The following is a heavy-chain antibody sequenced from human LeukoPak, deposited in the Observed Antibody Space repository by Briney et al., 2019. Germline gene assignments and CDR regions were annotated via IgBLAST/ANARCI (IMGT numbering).Heavy chain of an antibody. CDR1: GFTFSSYA. CDR2: ISARGDST. CDR3: ARGAYGDYDY. J-gene: IGHJ4*02. D-gene: IGHD4-17*01. Sequence: TGGSLRLSCAASGFTFSSYAVSWVRQAPGKGLEWVSAISARGDSTYYADSVEGRFTISRGNSKNTLYLQMNSLRGEDTALYYCARGAYGDYDYWGQGTLATVSS. V-gene: IGHV3-23*01.